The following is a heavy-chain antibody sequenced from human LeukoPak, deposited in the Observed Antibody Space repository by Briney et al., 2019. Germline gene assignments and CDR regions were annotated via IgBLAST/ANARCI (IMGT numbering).Heavy chain of an antibody. CDR1: GFTFSSYS. J-gene: IGHJ4*02. CDR3: ARDQVTMTTVTISIG. Sequence: GGSLRLSCAASGFTFSSYSMNWVRQAPGKGLEWVSSISSSSSYIYYADSVKGRFTISRDNAKNSLYLQMNSLRAEDTAVYYCARDQVTMTTVTISIGWGQGTLVTVSS. CDR2: ISSSSSYI. V-gene: IGHV3-21*01. D-gene: IGHD4-17*01.